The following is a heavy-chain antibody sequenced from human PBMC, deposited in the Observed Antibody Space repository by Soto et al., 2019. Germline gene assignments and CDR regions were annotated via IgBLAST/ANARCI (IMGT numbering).Heavy chain of an antibody. V-gene: IGHV4-31*03. J-gene: IGHJ6*02. D-gene: IGHD2-2*01. Sequence: QVQLQESGPGLVKPSQTLSLTCSVSGGSISSHRHYWSWIRQHPGKGLEWIGYIYYSGSTYSNPSLKSRITMSVDTSKSQFSLKLSSVTAADTAVYYCARTVCSSASCYGVHYFGMDVWGQGTTVTVSS. CDR2: IYYSGST. CDR1: GGSISSHRHY. CDR3: ARTVCSSASCYGVHYFGMDV.